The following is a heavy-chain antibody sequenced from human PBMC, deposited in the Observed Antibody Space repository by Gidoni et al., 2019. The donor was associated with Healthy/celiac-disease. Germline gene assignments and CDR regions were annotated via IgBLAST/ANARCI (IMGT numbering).Heavy chain of an antibody. Sequence: QITLKESGPTLVKPTQTLTLTCTFSGFSLSTRGVGVGWIRQPPGKALEWLALIYWDDDKRYSPSLKSRLTITKDTSKNQVVLTMTNMDPVDTATYYCAHSGGYCSSTSCYTYNWFDPWGQGTLVTVSS. D-gene: IGHD2-2*02. J-gene: IGHJ5*02. CDR3: AHSGGYCSSTSCYTYNWFDP. CDR2: IYWDDDK. V-gene: IGHV2-5*02. CDR1: GFSLSTRGVG.